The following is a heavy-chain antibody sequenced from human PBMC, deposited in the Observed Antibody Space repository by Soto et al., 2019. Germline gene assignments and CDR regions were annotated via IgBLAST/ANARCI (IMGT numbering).Heavy chain of an antibody. D-gene: IGHD1-26*01. CDR3: ARDQSGTHDAFDI. Sequence: QVQLQESGPGLVKPSQTLSLTCTVSGGSISSGGYYWSWIRQHPGKGLEWIGYIYYSGSTYYNPSLKSRVXTSXDXCKNQFSLKLSSVTAADTAVYYCARDQSGTHDAFDIWGQGTMVTVSS. CDR2: IYYSGST. J-gene: IGHJ3*02. V-gene: IGHV4-31*03. CDR1: GGSISSGGYY.